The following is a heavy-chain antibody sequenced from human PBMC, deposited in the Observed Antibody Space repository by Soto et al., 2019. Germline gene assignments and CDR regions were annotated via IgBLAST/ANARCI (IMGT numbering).Heavy chain of an antibody. D-gene: IGHD3-22*01. J-gene: IGHJ4*02. CDR1: GFTFNTDT. Sequence: QLVESGGGVVQPGRSLRLSCAASGFTFNTDTMHWVRQAPDKGLEWVALISDDGSNKHYADSVKGRFSISRDNSKNTLYLQLNSLRPEDTAVYYCAREAIYYDTSGFSLYYFDYWGQGSLVTVSS. CDR3: AREAIYYDTSGFSLYYFDY. V-gene: IGHV3-30-3*01. CDR2: ISDDGSNK.